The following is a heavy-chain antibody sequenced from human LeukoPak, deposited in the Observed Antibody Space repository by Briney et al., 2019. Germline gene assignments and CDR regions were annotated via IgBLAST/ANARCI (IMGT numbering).Heavy chain of an antibody. CDR1: GGSFSGYY. CDR3: ARVENLLPPNY. J-gene: IGHJ4*02. Sequence: SETLSLTCAVYGGSFSGYYWSWIRQPPGKGLEWIGGINHSGSTDYNPSVKSRVTISVDTSKNQFSLKLSSVTAADTAVYYCARVENLLPPNYWGQGTLVTVSS. V-gene: IGHV4-34*01. CDR2: INHSGST. D-gene: IGHD3-22*01.